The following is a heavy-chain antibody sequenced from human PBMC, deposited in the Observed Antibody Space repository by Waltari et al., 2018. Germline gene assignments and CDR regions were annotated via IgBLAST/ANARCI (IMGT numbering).Heavy chain of an antibody. CDR3: ARPDCTGGVCYQWDY. Sequence: QVQLQESGPGLVKPSETLSLTCAVSGYSISSGYYWGWIRQPPGKGLEWIGSIYHSGLTYYNPSLKGRVTISVDTSKNQFSLKLSSVTAADTSVYYCARPDCTGGVCYQWDYWGQGTLVTVSS. CDR2: IYHSGLT. V-gene: IGHV4-38-2*01. CDR1: GYSISSGYY. D-gene: IGHD2-8*02. J-gene: IGHJ4*02.